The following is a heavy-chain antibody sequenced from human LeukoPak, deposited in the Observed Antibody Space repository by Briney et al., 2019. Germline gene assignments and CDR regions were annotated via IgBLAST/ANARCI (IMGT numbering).Heavy chain of an antibody. CDR2: IYYSGST. Sequence: PSETLSLTCTVSGGSISSYYWSWIRQPPGKGLEWIGYIYYSGSTNYNPSLKSRVTISVDTSKNQFSLKPSSVTAADTAVYYCARVQFTMVRGVIPFDPWGQGTLVTVSS. D-gene: IGHD3-10*01. J-gene: IGHJ5*02. CDR1: GGSISSYY. V-gene: IGHV4-59*01. CDR3: ARVQFTMVRGVIPFDP.